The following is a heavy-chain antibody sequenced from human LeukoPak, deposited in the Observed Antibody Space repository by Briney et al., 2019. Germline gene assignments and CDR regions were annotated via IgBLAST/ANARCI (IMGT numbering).Heavy chain of an antibody. D-gene: IGHD5-18*01. V-gene: IGHV4-39*07. CDR3: ARRYSYDYYGMDV. J-gene: IGHJ6*02. CDR1: GGSISSSSYY. CDR2: IYYSGST. Sequence: SETLSLTCTVSGGSISSSSYYWGWIRQPPGKGLEWIGSIYYSGSTYYNPSLKSRVTISVDTSKNQFSLKLSSVTAADTAVYYCARRYSYDYYGMDVWGQGTTVTVSS.